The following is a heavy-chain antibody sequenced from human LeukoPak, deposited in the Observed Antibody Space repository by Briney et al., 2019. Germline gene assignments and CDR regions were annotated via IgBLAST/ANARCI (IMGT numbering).Heavy chain of an antibody. V-gene: IGHV3-7*01. CDR3: ASFDYYGSGSYYKGGSDY. J-gene: IGHJ4*02. D-gene: IGHD3-10*01. CDR1: GFTFSSYW. Sequence: TGGSLRLSCAASGFTFSSYWMSWVRQAPGKGLEWVANIKQDGSEKYYVDSVKGRFTISRDNAKNSLYLQMNSLSAEDTAVYYCASFDYYGSGSYYKGGSDYWGQGTLVTVSS. CDR2: IKQDGSEK.